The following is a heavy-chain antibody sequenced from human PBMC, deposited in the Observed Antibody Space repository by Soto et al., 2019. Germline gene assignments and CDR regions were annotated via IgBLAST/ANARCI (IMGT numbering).Heavy chain of an antibody. D-gene: IGHD3-22*01. J-gene: IGHJ6*02. CDR2: IYYSGST. CDR1: GGSISSYY. CDR3: ARDLRRYYDSSGASGSHGMDV. Sequence: QVQLQELGPGLVKPSETLSLTCTVSGGSISSYYWSWIRQPPGKGLEWIGYIYYSGSTNYNPSLKSRVTISVDTSKNQFSLKLSSVTAADTAVYYCARDLRRYYDSSGASGSHGMDVWGQGTTVTVSS. V-gene: IGHV4-59*01.